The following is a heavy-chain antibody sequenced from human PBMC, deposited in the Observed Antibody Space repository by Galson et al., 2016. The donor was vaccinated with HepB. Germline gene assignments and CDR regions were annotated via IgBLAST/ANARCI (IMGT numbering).Heavy chain of an antibody. Sequence: SLRLSCAAPGFRFSSYAASWVRQAPGKGLEWVSGISGSGGRTYYADSVKGRFTISRDNSKNTVYLQMNSLRVEDTALYYCAKDGYFASGSALYGMDVWGQGTTVTVSS. J-gene: IGHJ6*02. CDR1: GFRFSSYA. CDR2: ISGSGGRT. V-gene: IGHV3-23*01. D-gene: IGHD3-10*01. CDR3: AKDGYFASGSALYGMDV.